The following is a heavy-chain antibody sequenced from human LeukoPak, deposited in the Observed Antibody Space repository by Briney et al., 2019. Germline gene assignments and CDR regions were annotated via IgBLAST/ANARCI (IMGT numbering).Heavy chain of an antibody. V-gene: IGHV3-30-3*01. CDR1: GFTFSSYA. D-gene: IGHD4-17*01. CDR2: ISYDGNNK. Sequence: GGSLRLSCAASGFTFSSYAMHWVRQAPGKGLEWVAVISYDGNNKYYADSVKGRFTISRDNSKNTLYLQMNSLRAEDTAVYYCARDPVTQYYFDYWGQGTLVTVSS. J-gene: IGHJ4*02. CDR3: ARDPVTQYYFDY.